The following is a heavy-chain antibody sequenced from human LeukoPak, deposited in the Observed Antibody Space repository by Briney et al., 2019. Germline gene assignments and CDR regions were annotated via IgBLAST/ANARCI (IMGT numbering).Heavy chain of an antibody. D-gene: IGHD3-10*01. V-gene: IGHV4-30-2*01. CDR1: GGSISSGGYY. CDR2: INHSGST. CDR3: ARRRPYYGSGSYYSD. J-gene: IGHJ4*02. Sequence: SETLSLTCTVSGGSISSGGYYWSWIRQPPGKGLEWIGEINHSGSTNYNPSLKSRVTISVDTSKNQFSLKLSSVTAADTAVYYCARRRPYYGSGSYYSDWGQGTLVTVSS.